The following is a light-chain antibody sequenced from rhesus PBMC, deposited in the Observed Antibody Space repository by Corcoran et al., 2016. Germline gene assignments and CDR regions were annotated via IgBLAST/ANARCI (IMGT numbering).Light chain of an antibody. CDR2: YAS. CDR3: LPSPVAPST. CDR1: QGISSY. V-gene: IGKV1-37*01. J-gene: IGKJ1*01. Sequence: DIQMTQSPSSLSASVGDRVTITCRARQGISSYLAWYQQKPGTAPKPRIYYASNLESGVPSRISGSGSVTEFTITSSSLQPEDFATYCCLPSPVAPSTFGQGTKV.